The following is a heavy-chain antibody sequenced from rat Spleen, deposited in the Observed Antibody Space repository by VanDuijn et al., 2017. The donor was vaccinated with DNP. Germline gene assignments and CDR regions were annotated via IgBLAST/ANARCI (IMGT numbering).Heavy chain of an antibody. J-gene: IGHJ2*01. D-gene: IGHD1-12*02. Sequence: EVQLVKSGGGLVQPGRSLKLSCAASGFTFSNFVMYWIRQAPAKGLEWVASISPSGGNTYYRNSVKGRFTISRDNAKSTLYLQMDSRRSEDTATYYCASRAPGNYYYGGYFDFWGQGVMVTVSS. V-gene: IGHV5-19*01. CDR1: GFTFSNFV. CDR3: ASRAPGNYYYGGYFDF. CDR2: ISPSGGNT.